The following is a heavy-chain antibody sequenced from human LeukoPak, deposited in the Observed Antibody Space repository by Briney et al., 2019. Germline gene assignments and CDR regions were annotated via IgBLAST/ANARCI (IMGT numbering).Heavy chain of an antibody. CDR2: IYYTGST. V-gene: IGHV4-59*01. J-gene: IGHJ5*02. D-gene: IGHD4-11*01. CDR3: AXXATVTNPNWLDP. CDR1: GGSISGYF. Sequence: PSETLSLTCTVSGGSISGYFWSWIRQPPGKGLEFIGYIYYTGSTNYSPSLRSRVAISVDTSKNQFSLKLSSVTAADTAVSYCAXXATVTNPNWLDPWGQGTLVTVSS.